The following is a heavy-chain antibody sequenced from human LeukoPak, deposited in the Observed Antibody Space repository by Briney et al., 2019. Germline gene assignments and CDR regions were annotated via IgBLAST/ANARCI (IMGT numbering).Heavy chain of an antibody. CDR2: IYFCGCT. CDR3: ARDGYYYDSSGYYIERWFAP. CDR1: GGSISSYY. J-gene: IGHJ5*02. V-gene: IGHV4-59*01. Sequence: PSETLSLTCTVSGGSISSYYWRWIRQPPGKGLEWIGYIYFCGCTNYKPSLKSRVTISVDTSKNQSSLNLTSVTAADTAGYSRARDGYYYDSSGYYIERWFAPWGQGTLVTVSS. D-gene: IGHD3-22*01.